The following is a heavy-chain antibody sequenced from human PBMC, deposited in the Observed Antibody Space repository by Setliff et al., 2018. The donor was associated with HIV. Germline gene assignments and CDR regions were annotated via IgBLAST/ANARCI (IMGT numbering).Heavy chain of an antibody. CDR2: IFYSGST. V-gene: IGHV4-59*01. D-gene: IGHD4-17*01. J-gene: IGHJ5*02. CDR1: GGSISSYY. CDR3: ARGFLRSRRRWFDP. Sequence: SETLSLTCTVSGGSISSYYWSWIRQPPGKGLEWIGYIFYSGSTNYNLSLKSRVTISVDASKNQFSLRLSSVTAADTAVYYCARGFLRSRRRWFDPWGQGTLVTVSS.